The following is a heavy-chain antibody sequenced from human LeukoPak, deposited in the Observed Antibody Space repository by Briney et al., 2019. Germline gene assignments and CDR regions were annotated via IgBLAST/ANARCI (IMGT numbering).Heavy chain of an antibody. CDR1: GGSISSGDYY. D-gene: IGHD3-10*01. CDR3: ARDSYYGSGSYNFDY. J-gene: IGHJ4*02. CDR2: IYYSGST. V-gene: IGHV4-30-4*08. Sequence: SQTLSLTRTVSGGSISSGDYYWSWIRQPPGKGLEWIGYIYYSGSTYYNPSLKSRVTISVDTSKNQFSLKLSSVTAADTAVYYCARDSYYGSGSYNFDYWGQGTLVTVSS.